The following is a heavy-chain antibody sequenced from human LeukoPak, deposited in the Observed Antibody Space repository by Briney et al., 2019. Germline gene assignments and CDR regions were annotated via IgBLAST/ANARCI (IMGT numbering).Heavy chain of an antibody. V-gene: IGHV4-34*01. Sequence: SETLSLTCALYGGSFSGYYWSWIRQPPGKGLEWIGEINHSGSTNYNPSLKSRVTISVDTSENQFSLKLSSVTAADTAVYYCARGRIAAAGTYGYWGQGTLVTVSS. D-gene: IGHD6-13*01. CDR2: INHSGST. J-gene: IGHJ4*02. CDR3: ARGRIAAAGTYGY. CDR1: GGSFSGYY.